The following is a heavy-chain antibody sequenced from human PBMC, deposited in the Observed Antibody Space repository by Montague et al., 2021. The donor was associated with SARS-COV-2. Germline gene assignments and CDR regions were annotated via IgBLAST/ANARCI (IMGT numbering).Heavy chain of an antibody. V-gene: IGHV3-15*01. Sequence: SLRLSCAASGFTFSNAWMSWVRQAPGKGLEWVGRINSKTDGGTTDYAAPVKGSFTISRDDSKNMLYLQMNSLKTEDTAVYYCTTDNYDQSWEAFDSWGQGTRVTVSS. CDR1: GFTFSNAW. D-gene: IGHD3-22*01. CDR3: TTDNYDQSWEAFDS. CDR2: INSKTDGGTT. J-gene: IGHJ3*02.